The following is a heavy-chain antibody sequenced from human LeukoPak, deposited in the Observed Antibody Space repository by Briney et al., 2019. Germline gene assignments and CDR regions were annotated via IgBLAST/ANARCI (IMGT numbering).Heavy chain of an antibody. CDR1: GGSISSGSYY. D-gene: IGHD4-23*01. V-gene: IGHV4-61*02. CDR2: IYTSGST. Sequence: PSQTLSLTCTVSGGSISSGSYYWSWIRQPAGKGLEWIGRIYTSGSTNYNPSLKSRVTISVDTSKNQFSLKLSSVTAADTAVYYCAREIMTTVVTRDWYFDPWGRGTLVTVSS. CDR3: AREIMTTVVTRDWYFDP. J-gene: IGHJ2*01.